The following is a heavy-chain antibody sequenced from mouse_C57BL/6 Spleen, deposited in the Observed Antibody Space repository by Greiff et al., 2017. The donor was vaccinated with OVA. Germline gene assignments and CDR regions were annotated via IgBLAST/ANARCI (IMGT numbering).Heavy chain of an antibody. CDR3: ASYGSGLWFAY. Sequence: QVQLQQPGAELVKPGASVKLSCKASGYTFTSYWMHWVKQRPGQGLEWIGMIHPNSGSTNYNEKFKSKATLTVDKSSSTAYMQLSSLTSEDSAVDYCASYGSGLWFAYWGQGTLVTVSA. J-gene: IGHJ3*01. D-gene: IGHD1-1*01. V-gene: IGHV1-64*01. CDR1: GYTFTSYW. CDR2: IHPNSGST.